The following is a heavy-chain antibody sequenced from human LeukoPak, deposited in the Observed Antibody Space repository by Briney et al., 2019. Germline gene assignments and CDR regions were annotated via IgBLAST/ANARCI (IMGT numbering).Heavy chain of an antibody. J-gene: IGHJ4*02. V-gene: IGHV4-59*12. CDR2: IYDSGST. Sequence: SETLSLTCSVSGYSMSSGYYWSWIRQPPGKGLEWIGYIYDSGSTNYNPSLKSRVTISVDTSKNQFSLKLSSVTAADTAMYYCARDQIGYWFGECPYWGQGTLVTVSS. CDR3: ARDQIGYWFGECPY. CDR1: GYSMSSGYY. D-gene: IGHD3-10*01.